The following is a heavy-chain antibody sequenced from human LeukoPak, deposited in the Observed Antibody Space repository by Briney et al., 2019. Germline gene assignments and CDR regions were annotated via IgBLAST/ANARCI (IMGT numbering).Heavy chain of an antibody. D-gene: IGHD3-10*01. Sequence: ASVRVSCKTSGYTFTDYDITWVRQAPGQGLEWMGRVSPYNGNTYYSQRFQDRVIITKDTSTGTAYMDLRDLRTDDTAMYYCARNGRVRRVVKDLFEYWGQGTLIAVSS. J-gene: IGHJ4*02. CDR1: GYTFTDYD. CDR2: VSPYNGNT. CDR3: ARNGRVRRVVKDLFEY. V-gene: IGHV1-18*01.